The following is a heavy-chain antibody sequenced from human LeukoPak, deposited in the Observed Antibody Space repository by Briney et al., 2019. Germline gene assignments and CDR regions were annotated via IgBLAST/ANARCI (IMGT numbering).Heavy chain of an antibody. CDR1: GFTVSSNY. CDR2: IYSGGST. J-gene: IGHJ3*02. V-gene: IGHV3-66*01. Sequence: PGGSLRLSYAASGFTVSSNYMSWVRQAPGKGLDWVSVIYSGGSTYYADSVKGRFTISRDNSKNTLYLQMNSLRAEDTAVYYCATDGGLWFGPVQTDAFDIWGQGTMVTVSS. CDR3: ATDGGLWFGPVQTDAFDI. D-gene: IGHD3-10*01.